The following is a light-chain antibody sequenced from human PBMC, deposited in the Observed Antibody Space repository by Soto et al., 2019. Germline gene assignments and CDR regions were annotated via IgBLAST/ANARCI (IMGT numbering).Light chain of an antibody. CDR1: SSDVGGFNY. Sequence: QSVLTQPASVSGSPGQSITISCTGTSSDVGGFNYVSWYQQHPGNAPKLMIYEVSNRPSGVSNRFSGSKSGNTASLTISGLQAEDEADYFCCTYAGHVPKFGGGTK. CDR2: EVS. V-gene: IGLV2-14*01. J-gene: IGLJ2*01. CDR3: CTYAGHVPK.